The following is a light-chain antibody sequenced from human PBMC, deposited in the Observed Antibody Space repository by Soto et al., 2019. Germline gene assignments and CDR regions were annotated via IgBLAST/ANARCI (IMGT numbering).Light chain of an antibody. CDR1: SSNIGSGT. J-gene: IGLJ1*01. CDR2: NNN. V-gene: IGLV1-44*01. Sequence: QSALTQPPSVSGTPGQRVTISCSGGSSNIGSGTVNWYQQLPGTAPKLLIYNNNQRPSGVPDRFSGPKSGTSGSLAISGLQSEDEADYYCASWDDSLTGLYVFGTGTKVTVL. CDR3: ASWDDSLTGLYV.